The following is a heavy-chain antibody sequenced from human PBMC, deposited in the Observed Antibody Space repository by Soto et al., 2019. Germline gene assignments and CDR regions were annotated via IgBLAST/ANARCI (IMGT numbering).Heavy chain of an antibody. Sequence: VKVSCKASGYTFTGYYMHWVRQAPGRGLEWVGIINPSGEHTNYAQQFRGRVAMTRDTSTSTAYMELRSLRSEDTAVYFCARISCKGGSCYFDFDHWGQGTLVTVSS. CDR1: GYTFTGYY. D-gene: IGHD2-15*01. J-gene: IGHJ4*02. CDR2: INPSGEHT. CDR3: ARISCKGGSCYFDFDH. V-gene: IGHV1-46*01.